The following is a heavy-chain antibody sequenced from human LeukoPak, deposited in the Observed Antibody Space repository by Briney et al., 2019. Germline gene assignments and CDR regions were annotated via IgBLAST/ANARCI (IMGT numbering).Heavy chain of an antibody. CDR3: ARGAGWYDAQYFQS. Sequence: SETLSLTCTVSRDSMSSYYCSWIRQTPGKGLEWLGYIYYTGSTNYNPSLKSRVTISEDTSKNQSSLKLSSVTAADTAVYYCARGAGWYDAQYFQSWGQGTLVIASS. CDR1: RDSMSSYY. CDR2: IYYTGST. V-gene: IGHV4-59*13. J-gene: IGHJ1*01. D-gene: IGHD6-19*01.